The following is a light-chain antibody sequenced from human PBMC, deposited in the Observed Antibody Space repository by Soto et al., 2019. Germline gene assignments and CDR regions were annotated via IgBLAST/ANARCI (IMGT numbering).Light chain of an antibody. V-gene: IGKV3-15*01. CDR2: GAS. CDR3: QQYNDLLWT. Sequence: SGSRGECSTRXXXATQSVTYNLAWYQQKPGQAPRLLIYGASTRATGIPARFSGRGSGTEITLTVAILHSADFAVYYLQQYNDLLWTGGQGTKVDIK. J-gene: IGKJ1*01. CDR1: QSVTYN.